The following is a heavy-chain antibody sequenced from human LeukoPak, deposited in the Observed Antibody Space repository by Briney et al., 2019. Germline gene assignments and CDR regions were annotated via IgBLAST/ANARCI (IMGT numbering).Heavy chain of an antibody. CDR2: IYYSGST. CDR3: AKNSSGSASDV. Sequence: PSETLPLTCAVSGYSISSSDHWGWIRQPPGKGLEWIASIYYSGSTHYNPSLKSRVTISVDTSKRQFSLNVNSVTAADTAIYYCAKNSSGSASDVWGQGTMVTVSS. D-gene: IGHD6-19*01. J-gene: IGHJ3*01. V-gene: IGHV4-38-2*01. CDR1: GYSISSSDH.